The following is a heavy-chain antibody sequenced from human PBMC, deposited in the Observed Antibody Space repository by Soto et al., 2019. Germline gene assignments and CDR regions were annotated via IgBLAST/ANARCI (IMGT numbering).Heavy chain of an antibody. Sequence: SETLSLTCTVSGGSISSYYWSWIRQPPGKGLEWIGYIYYSGSTNYNPSLKSRVTISVDTSKNQFSLKLSSVTAADTAVYYCARQSGYYGNYYYYYMDVWGKGTTVTVSS. V-gene: IGHV4-59*08. J-gene: IGHJ6*03. CDR2: IYYSGST. CDR1: GGSISSYY. D-gene: IGHD3-3*01. CDR3: ARQSGYYGNYYYYYMDV.